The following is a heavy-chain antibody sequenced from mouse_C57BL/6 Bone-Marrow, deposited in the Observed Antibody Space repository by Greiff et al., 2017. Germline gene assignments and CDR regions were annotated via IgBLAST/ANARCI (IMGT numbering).Heavy chain of an antibody. D-gene: IGHD1-1*01. CDR2: IYLGNGYT. Sequence: DVQLQESGAELVRPGSSVKMSCKTSGYTFTSYGINWVKQRPGQGLEWIGYIYLGNGYTEYNEKFKGKATLTSDTSSSTAYMQLSSLTSEDSAIYFCARSHYYGSGPWFAYWGQGTLVTVSA. J-gene: IGHJ3*01. V-gene: IGHV1-58*01. CDR3: ARSHYYGSGPWFAY. CDR1: GYTFTSYG.